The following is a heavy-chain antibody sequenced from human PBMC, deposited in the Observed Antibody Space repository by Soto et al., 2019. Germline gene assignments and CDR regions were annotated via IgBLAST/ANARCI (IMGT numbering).Heavy chain of an antibody. Sequence: PSETLSLTCAVSGYSISSGYYWGWIRQPPGKGLEWLGYVYYTGSTNYSPSLRSRVSISVDTSKNEFSLRLSSVTAADTAVYFCARSVAVPGAHIDYWGQGTQVTVSS. J-gene: IGHJ4*02. D-gene: IGHD6-19*01. CDR2: VYYTGST. CDR3: ARSVAVPGAHIDY. CDR1: GYSISSGYY. V-gene: IGHV4-61*01.